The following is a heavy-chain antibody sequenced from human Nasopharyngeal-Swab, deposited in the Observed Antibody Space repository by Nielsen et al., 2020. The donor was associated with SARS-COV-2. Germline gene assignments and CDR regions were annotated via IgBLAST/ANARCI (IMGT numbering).Heavy chain of an antibody. D-gene: IGHD3-16*01. J-gene: IGHJ4*02. V-gene: IGHV3-7*03. CDR1: GFPFSRYW. CDR3: VGRRGDY. CDR2: TNEDGSVK. Sequence: GGFLRPPFVALGFPFSRYWMSGVRQAPGMGLGWVAITNEDGSVKYYVDSVKGRFTISRDNAKNSLYLQMNSLLAEDTAVFYCVGRRGDYWGQGTLVTVSS.